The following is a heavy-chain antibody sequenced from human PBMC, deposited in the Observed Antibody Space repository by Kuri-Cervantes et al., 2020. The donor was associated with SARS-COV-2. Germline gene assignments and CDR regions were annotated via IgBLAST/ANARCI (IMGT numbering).Heavy chain of an antibody. CDR1: GYTFTSYG. D-gene: IGHD3-10*01. V-gene: IGHV1-18*01. Sequence: ASVKVSCKASGYTFTSYGISWVRQAPGQGLEWMGWISAYNGNTNYAQKLQGRVTMTTDTSTSTAYMELRGLRSDDTAVYYCARSTYYGSGSYPNRYYFDYWGQGTLVTVSS. CDR2: ISAYNGNT. J-gene: IGHJ4*02. CDR3: ARSTYYGSGSYPNRYYFDY.